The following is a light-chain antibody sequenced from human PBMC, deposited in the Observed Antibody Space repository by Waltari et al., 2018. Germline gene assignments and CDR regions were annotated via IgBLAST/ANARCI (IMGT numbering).Light chain of an antibody. Sequence: EIVMTQSPVTMSVSPGEGVKLSCTASESVGTDVAWYRHKPGQPPRRLIYFGSTRATGVPARISGSGSGTDFSLTISSLESEDFAFYYCQQSRQWPRRTFGQGTKLE. CDR1: ESVGTD. CDR3: QQSRQWPRRT. CDR2: FGS. V-gene: IGKV3D-15*01. J-gene: IGKJ2*01.